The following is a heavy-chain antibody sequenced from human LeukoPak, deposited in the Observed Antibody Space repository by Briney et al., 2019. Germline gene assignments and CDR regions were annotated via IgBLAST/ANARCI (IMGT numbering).Heavy chain of an antibody. V-gene: IGHV3-15*01. CDR2: IKSKIDGETT. D-gene: IGHD2/OR15-2a*01. CDR3: TTDAVIWQTSLDV. Sequence: GGSLRDSRADSGFTFSEARLSWVCQAPGKGLEWIGRIKSKIDGETTDYVAPVKGRFTISRDDSRYTVYLQMNSLKIEDTAVYYCTTDAVIWQTSLDVWGQGTTVTVSS. J-gene: IGHJ6*02. CDR1: GFTFSEAR.